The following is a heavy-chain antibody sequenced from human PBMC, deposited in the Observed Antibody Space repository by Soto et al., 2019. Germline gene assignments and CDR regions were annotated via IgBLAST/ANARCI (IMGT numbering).Heavy chain of an antibody. Sequence: SETLSLTCAVSGASISSGNYWSWIRQPPGKGLEWIGYMYNTGSTVYNPSFKSRVTISVDTSKNQFSLKLNSVTAADTAVYYCARDLWGYCGTDCYPLDVWGQGTTVTVSS. CDR2: MYNTGST. CDR1: GASISSGNY. J-gene: IGHJ6*02. V-gene: IGHV4-61*01. D-gene: IGHD2-21*02. CDR3: ARDLWGYCGTDCYPLDV.